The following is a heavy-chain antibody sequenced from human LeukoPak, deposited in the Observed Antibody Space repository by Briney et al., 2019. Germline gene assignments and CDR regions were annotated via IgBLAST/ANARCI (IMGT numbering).Heavy chain of an antibody. J-gene: IGHJ4*02. CDR3: ARGLVLRYFDWFDY. CDR1: GGSISSSSYY. V-gene: IGHV4-39*07. Sequence: SETLSLTCTVSGGSISSSSYYWGWIRQPPGKGLEWIGSIYYSGSTYYNPSLKSRVTISVDTSKNQFSLKLSSVTAADTAVYYCARGLVLRYFDWFDYWGQGTLVTVSS. CDR2: IYYSGST. D-gene: IGHD3-9*01.